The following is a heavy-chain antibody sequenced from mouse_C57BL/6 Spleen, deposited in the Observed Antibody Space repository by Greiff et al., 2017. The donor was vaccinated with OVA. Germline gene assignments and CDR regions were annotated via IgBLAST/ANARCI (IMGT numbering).Heavy chain of an antibody. Sequence: VQLKQSGPELVKPGASVKISCKASGYSFTGYYMNWVKQSPEKSLEWIGEINPSTGGTTYNQKFKAKATLTVDKSSSTAYMQLKSLTSEDSAVYYCARSYYYGSTDYWGQGTTLTVSS. CDR1: GYSFTGYY. V-gene: IGHV1-42*01. J-gene: IGHJ2*01. CDR2: INPSTGGT. CDR3: ARSYYYGSTDY. D-gene: IGHD1-1*01.